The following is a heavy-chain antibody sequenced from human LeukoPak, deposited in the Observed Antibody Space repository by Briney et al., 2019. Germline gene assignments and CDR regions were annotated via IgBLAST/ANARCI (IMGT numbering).Heavy chain of an antibody. CDR3: ARGWLAETTVVTPYNY. CDR1: GYTLTSYD. J-gene: IGHJ4*02. V-gene: IGHV1-8*01. D-gene: IGHD4-23*01. CDR2: MNPNSGNT. Sequence: GASVKVSCKASGYTLTSYDINWVRQATGQGLEWMGWMNPNSGNTGYAQKFQGRVTMTRNTSISTAYMELSSLRSEDTAVYYCARGWLAETTVVTPYNYWGQGTLVTVSS.